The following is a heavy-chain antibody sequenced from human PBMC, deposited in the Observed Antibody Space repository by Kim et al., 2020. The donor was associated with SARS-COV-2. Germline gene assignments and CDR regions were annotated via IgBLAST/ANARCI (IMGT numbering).Heavy chain of an antibody. J-gene: IGHJ6*02. Sequence: SETLSLTCAVYGGSFSGYYWSWIRQPPGKGLEGSGEINHSGSTNYNPSLKSRVTISVDTSKNQFSLKLSSVTAADTAVYYCARTTKRYGSGSYYNSYYYYYGMDVWGQGTTVTVSS. D-gene: IGHD3-10*01. CDR2: INHSGST. CDR1: GGSFSGYY. V-gene: IGHV4-34*01. CDR3: ARTTKRYGSGSYYNSYYYYYGMDV.